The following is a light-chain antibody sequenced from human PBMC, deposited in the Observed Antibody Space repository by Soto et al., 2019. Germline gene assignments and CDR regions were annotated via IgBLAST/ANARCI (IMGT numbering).Light chain of an antibody. V-gene: IGKV3-11*01. Sequence: EIVLTQSPATLSLSPGERATLSCRASQSVSSYLAWYQQKPGQAPRLLIYDASNRATAIPARFSGSGSGTDFTLTIRSLEPEDFSVYYCQQRSNLPPTFGQGTKLEIK. CDR1: QSVSSY. CDR2: DAS. J-gene: IGKJ2*01. CDR3: QQRSNLPPT.